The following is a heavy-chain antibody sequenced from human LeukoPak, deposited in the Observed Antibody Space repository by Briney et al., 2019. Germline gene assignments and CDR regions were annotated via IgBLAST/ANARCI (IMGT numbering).Heavy chain of an antibody. Sequence: GGSLRLSCAASGFTFSSYSMNWVRQAPGKGLEWVSYISSSSSTIYYADSVKGRFTISRDNSKNTLDLQMNSLRAEDTAVYYCAKYYYGSGSSDFDYWGQGTLVTVSS. CDR1: GFTFSSYS. V-gene: IGHV3-48*01. CDR3: AKYYYGSGSSDFDY. CDR2: ISSSSSTI. D-gene: IGHD3-10*01. J-gene: IGHJ4*02.